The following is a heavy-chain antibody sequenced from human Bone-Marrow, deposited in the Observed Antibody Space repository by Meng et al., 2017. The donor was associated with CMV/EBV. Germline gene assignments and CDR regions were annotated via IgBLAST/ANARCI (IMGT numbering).Heavy chain of an antibody. CDR1: GFTFSSFA. J-gene: IGHJ4*02. CDR3: AKDIVAARHHFDY. CDR2: ISGTVANT. V-gene: IGHV3-23*01. Sequence: GESLKISCAASGFTFSSFAMNWVRQAPGEGLQWVSVISGTVANTNYADSVKGRFTISRDNAKNTLYLQMKSLRVEDTAVYYCAKDIVAARHHFDYWGQGALVTVSS. D-gene: IGHD6-6*01.